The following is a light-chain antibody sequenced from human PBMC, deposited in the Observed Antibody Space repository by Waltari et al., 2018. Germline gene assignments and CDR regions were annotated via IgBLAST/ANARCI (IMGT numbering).Light chain of an antibody. Sequence: DIQMTQSPSSLSASVGDRVTITCRASQSISSYLNWYQQKPGKAPKFLIYAASSLQSGVPSRFSGSGSGTDFTLTISSLQAEDVAIYYCQQNVRIPWTFGQGTQVEVK. CDR3: QQNVRIPWT. CDR2: AAS. V-gene: IGKV1-39*01. J-gene: IGKJ1*01. CDR1: QSISSY.